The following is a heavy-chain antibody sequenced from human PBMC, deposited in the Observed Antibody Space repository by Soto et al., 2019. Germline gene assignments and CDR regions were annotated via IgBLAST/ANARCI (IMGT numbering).Heavy chain of an antibody. CDR2: IYYSGST. V-gene: IGHV4-39*01. D-gene: IGHD4-17*01. CDR3: ARDNAVTTYWFDP. CDR1: GGSISSSSYY. J-gene: IGHJ5*02. Sequence: QLQLQESGPGLVKPSETLSLTCTVSGGSISSSSYYWGWIRQPPGKGLEWIGSIYYSGSTYYNPSLKSRVTISVDTSKNQFSLKLSSVTAADTAVYYCARDNAVTTYWFDPWGQGTLVTVSS.